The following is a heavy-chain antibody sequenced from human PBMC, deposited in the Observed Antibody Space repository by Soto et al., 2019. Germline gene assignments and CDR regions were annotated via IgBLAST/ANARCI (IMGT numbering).Heavy chain of an antibody. J-gene: IGHJ6*02. CDR3: ARDPQCIAVDNSSYYGMDV. V-gene: IGHV3-23*01. CDR1: GFSFNIFA. CDR2: ISGGGGST. D-gene: IGHD6-19*01. Sequence: GGSLRLSCAASGFSFNIFAMNWVRQAPGKGLEWVSGISGGGGSTYYADSVKGRFTISRDNSNNTLYLQMNSLRAEDTAVYYCARDPQCIAVDNSSYYGMDVWGQGTTVTGFS.